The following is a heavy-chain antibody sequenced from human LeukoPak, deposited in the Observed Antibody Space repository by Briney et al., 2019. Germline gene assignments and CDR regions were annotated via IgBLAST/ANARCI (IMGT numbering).Heavy chain of an antibody. J-gene: IGHJ6*03. CDR1: GFTFSNYG. V-gene: IGHV3-23*01. D-gene: IGHD2-2*03. CDR2: ISGSGGST. Sequence: PGGSLRLSCAASGFTFSNYGMSWVRQAPGKGLEGVSGISGSGGSTYYADSVKGRFTISRDNSKNTLYLQMNSLRAEDTAVYYCARDAMDIVVVTAVIYYYYYMDVWGKGTTVTISS. CDR3: ARDAMDIVVVTAVIYYYYYMDV.